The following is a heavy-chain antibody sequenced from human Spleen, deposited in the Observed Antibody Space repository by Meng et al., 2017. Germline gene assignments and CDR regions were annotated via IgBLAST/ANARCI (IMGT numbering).Heavy chain of an antibody. Sequence: SVKVSCKASGGTFSSYTINWVRQAPGQGLEWMGRIFPIVGIANYAQRFQGRVTITADKSTSTAYMELSSLRSEDTAVYYCATNGIPAAVKGMDVWGRGTTVTVSS. CDR2: IFPIVGIA. J-gene: IGHJ6*02. CDR1: GGTFSSYT. D-gene: IGHD6-13*01. CDR3: ATNGIPAAVKGMDV. V-gene: IGHV1-69*02.